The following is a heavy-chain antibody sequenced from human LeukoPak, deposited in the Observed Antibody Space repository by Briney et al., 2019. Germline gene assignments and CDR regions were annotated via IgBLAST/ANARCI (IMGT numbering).Heavy chain of an antibody. Sequence: PSETLSLTCTVSGGSISSYYWSWIRQPAGKGLEWIGRIYTSGSTNYNPSLKSRVTMSVDTSKNQFSLKLSSVTAADTAVYYCARDLEPGVRTTDYGDYAADDGGYFDYWGQGTLVTVSS. D-gene: IGHD4-17*01. CDR2: IYTSGST. CDR1: GGSISSYY. V-gene: IGHV4-4*07. CDR3: ARDLEPGVRTTDYGDYAADDGGYFDY. J-gene: IGHJ4*02.